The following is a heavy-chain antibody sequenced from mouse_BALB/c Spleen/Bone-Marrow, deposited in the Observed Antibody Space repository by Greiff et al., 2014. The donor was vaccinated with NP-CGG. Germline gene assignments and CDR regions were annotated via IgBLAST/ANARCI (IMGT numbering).Heavy chain of an antibody. J-gene: IGHJ2*01. CDR3: ARYYYGSSYFDY. CDR2: IDPANGNT. V-gene: IGHV14-3*02. D-gene: IGHD1-1*01. CDR1: GFNIKDTY. Sequence: ESGAELVKPGASVKLSCTASGFNIKDTYMHWVKQRPEQGPEWIGRIDPANGNTKYDPKFQGKATITADASSNTAYLQLSSLTSEDTAVYYCARYYYGSSYFDYWGQGTTLTVSS.